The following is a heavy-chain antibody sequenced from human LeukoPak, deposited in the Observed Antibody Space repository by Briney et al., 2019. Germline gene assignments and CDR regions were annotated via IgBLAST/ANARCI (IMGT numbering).Heavy chain of an antibody. J-gene: IGHJ4*02. CDR3: ARVGRYYGSGSYPDY. D-gene: IGHD3-10*01. Sequence: SETLSLTCAVYGGSFSGYYWSWIRQPPGKGLEWIGEINHSGSTNYNPSLKSRVTVSVDTSKNQFSLKLSSVTAADTAVYYCARVGRYYGSGSYPDYWGQGTLVTVSS. CDR1: GGSFSGYY. V-gene: IGHV4-34*01. CDR2: INHSGST.